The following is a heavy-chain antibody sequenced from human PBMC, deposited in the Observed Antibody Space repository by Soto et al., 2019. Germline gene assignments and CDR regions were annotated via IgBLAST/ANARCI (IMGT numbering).Heavy chain of an antibody. V-gene: IGHV4-39*01. D-gene: IGHD5-18*01. CDR2: LYYSDTT. CDR3: ARHRRAALINLDY. CDR1: GGSISSSSDY. J-gene: IGHJ4*02. Sequence: SETLSLTCTVSGGSISSSSDYWGWTRQPPGKGLEWIGSLYYSDTTYYNPSLKSRVTISADTSKSQFSLKLTSVTAADTAVYYCARHRRAALINLDYWGQGTLVTVSS.